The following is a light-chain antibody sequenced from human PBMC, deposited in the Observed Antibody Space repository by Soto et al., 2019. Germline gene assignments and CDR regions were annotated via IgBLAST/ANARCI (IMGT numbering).Light chain of an antibody. J-gene: IGKJ1*01. CDR3: QQYNNWPRT. CDR2: AAS. V-gene: IGKV1-9*01. CDR1: QGISSY. Sequence: IQFTQSPSSLSASVGDRVTITCRASQGISSYLAWYQQKPGKAPKLLIYAASTLQSGVPSRFSGSGSGTEFTLTISSLQSEDFAVYYCQQYNNWPRTFGQGTKVDIK.